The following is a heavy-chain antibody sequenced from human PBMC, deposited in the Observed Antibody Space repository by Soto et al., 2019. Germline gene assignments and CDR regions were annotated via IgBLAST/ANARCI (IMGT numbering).Heavy chain of an antibody. Sequence: WGCLRLSCAASGFTFSSYWMHWVRQAPGKGLVWFSRINPDGSATNYADSVKGRFTISRDNAKNTLYLQMNSLRAEDTAVFYCGRGGSDSPMAPGYWGQGTLVTVSS. CDR3: GRGGSDSPMAPGY. V-gene: IGHV3-74*01. CDR2: INPDGSAT. J-gene: IGHJ4*02. CDR1: GFTFSSYW. D-gene: IGHD5-18*01.